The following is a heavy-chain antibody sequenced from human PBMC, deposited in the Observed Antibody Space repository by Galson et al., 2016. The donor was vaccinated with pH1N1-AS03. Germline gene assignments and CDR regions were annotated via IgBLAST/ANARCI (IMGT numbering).Heavy chain of an antibody. CDR3: ARDRTYCSGGSCYADGYDH. V-gene: IGHV4-30-2*01. Sequence: TLSLTCVVSGDSISSGDYSWSWIRQTPGKGLESIGYIYESGRTYFSPSLKSRVTISIDRSKNQFSLELKSVTAADTAVYYCARDRTYCSGGSCYADGYDHWGQGTLVTVSS. J-gene: IGHJ5*02. D-gene: IGHD2-15*01. CDR1: GDSISSGDYS. CDR2: IYESGRT.